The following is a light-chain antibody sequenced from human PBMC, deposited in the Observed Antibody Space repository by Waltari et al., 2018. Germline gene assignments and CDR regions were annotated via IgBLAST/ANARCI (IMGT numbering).Light chain of an antibody. CDR2: DAS. CDR3: QQYYSYFT. Sequence: DIQITQSPSTLSASVGDRVTITFRASQSIGSLLAWYQQKPGKAPKLLIYDASSLESGVPSRFSGSGSGTEFTLTINSLQPDDFATYSCQQYYSYFTFGGGAKVEIK. V-gene: IGKV1-5*01. CDR1: QSIGSL. J-gene: IGKJ4*01.